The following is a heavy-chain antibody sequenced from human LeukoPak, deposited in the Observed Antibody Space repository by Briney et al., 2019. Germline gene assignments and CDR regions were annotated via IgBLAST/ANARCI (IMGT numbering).Heavy chain of an antibody. CDR3: ARDVVGIVVVVAATEPYFDY. V-gene: IGHV3-21*01. D-gene: IGHD2-15*01. J-gene: IGHJ4*02. CDR2: ISSSSSYI. CDR1: GFTVSSNY. Sequence: GGSLRLSCAASGFTVSSNYMSWVRQAPGKGLEWVSSISSSSSYIYYADSVKGRFTISRDNAKNSLYLQMNSLRAEDTAVYYCARDVVGIVVVVAATEPYFDYWGQGTLVTVSS.